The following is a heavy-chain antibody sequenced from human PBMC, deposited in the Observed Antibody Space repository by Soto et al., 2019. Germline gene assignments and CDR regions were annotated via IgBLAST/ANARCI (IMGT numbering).Heavy chain of an antibody. Sequence: TAGSLRLSCAASGFTFSSYAMSWVRQAPGKGLEWVSAISGSGGSTYYADSVKGRFTISRDNSKNTLYLQMNSLRAEDTAVYYCARPYDFWSGYYTPLDLKRNSWFDPWGQGTLVTVSS. D-gene: IGHD3-3*01. J-gene: IGHJ5*02. CDR2: ISGSGGST. V-gene: IGHV3-23*01. CDR1: GFTFSSYA. CDR3: ARPYDFWSGYYTPLDLKRNSWFDP.